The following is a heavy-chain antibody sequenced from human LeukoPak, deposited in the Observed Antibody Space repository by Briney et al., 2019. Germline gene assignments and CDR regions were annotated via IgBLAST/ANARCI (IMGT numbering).Heavy chain of an antibody. Sequence: GGSLRLSCVSSGFTFSSYAMAWVRQAPGKGLEWVSSISGIGVTTHYADSVKGRFTISRDNSRNTLYLQMNSLRAEDTAIYYCAKARERSSLHPFHIWGQGTMVTVSS. CDR1: GFTFSSYA. D-gene: IGHD1-1*01. V-gene: IGHV3-23*01. CDR3: AKARERSSLHPFHI. CDR2: ISGIGVTT. J-gene: IGHJ3*02.